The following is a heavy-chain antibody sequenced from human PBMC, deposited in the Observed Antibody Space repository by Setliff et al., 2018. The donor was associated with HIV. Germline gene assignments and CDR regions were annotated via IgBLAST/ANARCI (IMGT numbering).Heavy chain of an antibody. V-gene: IGHV4-59*02. CDR3: APGEGVASTYYHD. J-gene: IGHJ4*01. CDR1: DDSVSTFY. CDR2: IHHTGST. D-gene: IGHD3-3*01. Sequence: PSETLSLTCTVSDDSVSTFYRNWIRQPPGKGLEWIGFIHHTGSTVSNPSLKSRVTILMDLSRNQLSLHLASVTTADTAVYFCAPGEGVASTYYHDWGQGTQVTVS.